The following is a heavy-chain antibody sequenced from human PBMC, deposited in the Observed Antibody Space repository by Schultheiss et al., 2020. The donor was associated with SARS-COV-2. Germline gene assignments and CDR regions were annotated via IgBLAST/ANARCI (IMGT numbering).Heavy chain of an antibody. CDR2: ISAYNGNT. V-gene: IGHV1-18*01. J-gene: IGHJ6*02. D-gene: IGHD5-24*01. Sequence: ASVKVSCKASGYTFTNYGISWVRQAPGQGLEWMGWISAYNGNTNYAQKLQGRVTMTTDTSTSTAYMELRSLRSDDTAVYYCARGTRGDGYHLNYYYYGMDVWGQGTTVTVSS. CDR1: GYTFTNYG. CDR3: ARGTRGDGYHLNYYYYGMDV.